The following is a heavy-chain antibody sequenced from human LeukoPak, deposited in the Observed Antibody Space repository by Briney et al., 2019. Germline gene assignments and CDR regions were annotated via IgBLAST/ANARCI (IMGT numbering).Heavy chain of an antibody. D-gene: IGHD3-10*01. J-gene: IGHJ6*02. V-gene: IGHV3-21*01. Sequence: GGCLRLFCAASGFTFSSYSMNWVRQAPGKGLEWVSSISSSSSYIYYADSVKDRFTISRDNAKNSLYLQMNSLRTEDTAVYYCARGIQWFRENYYGMDVWGQGTTVTVSS. CDR3: ARGIQWFRENYYGMDV. CDR2: ISSSSSYI. CDR1: GFTFSSYS.